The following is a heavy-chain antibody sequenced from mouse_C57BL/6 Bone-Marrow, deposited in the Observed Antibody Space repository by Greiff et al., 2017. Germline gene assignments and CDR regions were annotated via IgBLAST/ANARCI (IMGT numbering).Heavy chain of an antibody. CDR1: GYTFTDYY. Sequence: VMLVESGAELVRPGASVKLSCKASGYTFTDYYINWVKQRPGQGLEWIARIYPGSGNTYYNEKFKGKATLTAEKSSSTAYMQLSSLTSEDSAVYFCAMWYFDVWGTGTTVTVSS. CDR2: IYPGSGNT. V-gene: IGHV1-76*01. J-gene: IGHJ1*03. CDR3: AMWYFDV.